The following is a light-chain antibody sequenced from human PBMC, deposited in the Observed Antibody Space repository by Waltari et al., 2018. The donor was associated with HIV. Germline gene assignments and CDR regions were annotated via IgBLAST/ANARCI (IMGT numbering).Light chain of an antibody. CDR2: AAS. V-gene: IGKV1-39*01. CDR1: QSISSY. J-gene: IGKJ1*01. Sequence: DIQMTQSPSSLSASVGDRVTITCRASQSISSYLNWYQQKPWKAPKLLIYAASSLQSGVPSRFSGSGSGTDFTLTISSLQPEDFAAYYCQQSYNTPQTFGQGTKVEI. CDR3: QQSYNTPQT.